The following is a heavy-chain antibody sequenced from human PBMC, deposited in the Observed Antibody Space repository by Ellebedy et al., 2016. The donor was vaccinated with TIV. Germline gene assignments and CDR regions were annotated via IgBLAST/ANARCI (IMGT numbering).Heavy chain of an antibody. CDR3: ARHLYGYCSGGSCPYYYYGMDV. CDR2: ISAYNGNT. D-gene: IGHD2-15*01. CDR1: GYTFTSYG. V-gene: IGHV1-18*04. J-gene: IGHJ6*02. Sequence: AASVKVSCKASGYTFTSYGISWVRQAPGQGLEWMGWISAYNGNTNYAQKLQGRVTMTTDTSTSTAYMELRSLRSDVTAVYYCARHLYGYCSGGSCPYYYYGMDVWGQGTTVTVSS.